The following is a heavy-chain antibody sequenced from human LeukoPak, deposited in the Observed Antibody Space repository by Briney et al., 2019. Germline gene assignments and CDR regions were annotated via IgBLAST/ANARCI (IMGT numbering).Heavy chain of an antibody. D-gene: IGHD3-10*01. CDR1: GFTVANDR. J-gene: IGHJ4*02. V-gene: IGHV3-53*01. Sequence: PGGSLRLSCAASGFTVANDRMSWVRQPPGKGLEWVSTVYGGGNTAYTDSVKGRFTISRDTSKNTLLLQMSSLRAEDTAVYFCVRERFGAIVENWGQGALVIVSS. CDR3: VRERFGAIVEN. CDR2: VYGGGNT.